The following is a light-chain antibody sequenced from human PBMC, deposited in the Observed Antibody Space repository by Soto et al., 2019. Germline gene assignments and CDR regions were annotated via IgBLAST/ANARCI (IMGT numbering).Light chain of an antibody. Sequence: ELVLTQSPGTLSLSPGERATLSCRASQSVTSTYLGWYQQKPGQAPSLLIYGASTRASGIPARFSGSGSGTDFTLTISSLQSEDFAVYYCQQYNDWPPITFGQGTRLEIK. J-gene: IGKJ5*01. CDR3: QQYNDWPPIT. CDR1: QSVTSTY. V-gene: IGKV3-15*01. CDR2: GAS.